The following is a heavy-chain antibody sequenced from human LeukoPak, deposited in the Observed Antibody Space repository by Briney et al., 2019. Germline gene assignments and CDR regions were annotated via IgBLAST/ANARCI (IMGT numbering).Heavy chain of an antibody. V-gene: IGHV3-7*02. Sequence: GGSLRLSCVGSGFSFRSHWVNWVRQSPGKGLEWVANIKRDGSDKYYVGSARGRFTVSRDNAKNSAFLQMNSLRAEDTAIYYCATISAQTFDIWGQGTLVSVSS. J-gene: IGHJ3*02. D-gene: IGHD5-24*01. CDR1: GFSFRSHW. CDR3: ATISAQTFDI. CDR2: IKRDGSDK.